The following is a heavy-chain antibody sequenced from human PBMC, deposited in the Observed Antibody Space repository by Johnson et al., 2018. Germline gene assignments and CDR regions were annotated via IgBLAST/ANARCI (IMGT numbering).Heavy chain of an antibody. D-gene: IGHD3-16*01. CDR3: ARDFGPDYYYGMDV. CDR1: GFTFDDYA. Sequence: VQLVQSGGGLVQXGRSLRLXCAASGFTFDDYAMHWVRQAPGKGLVWVSGISWNSGSIGYADSVKGRFTISRDNAKNSLYPQMNSLRDEDTAVYYCARDFGPDYYYGMDVWGQGTTVTVSS. J-gene: IGHJ6*02. CDR2: ISWNSGSI. V-gene: IGHV3-9*01.